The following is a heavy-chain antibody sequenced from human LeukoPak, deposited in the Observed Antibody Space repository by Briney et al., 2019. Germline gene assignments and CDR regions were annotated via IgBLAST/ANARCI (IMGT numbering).Heavy chain of an antibody. CDR2: IYYSGST. D-gene: IGHD3-10*01. V-gene: IGHV4-30-4*01. CDR3: ASVGRQLFPPEYFQH. CDR1: GGSISSGDYY. J-gene: IGHJ1*01. Sequence: PSQTLSLTCTVSGGSISSGDYYWSWIRQPPGKGLEWIGYIYYSGSTYYNPSLKSRVTISVGKSKNQFSLKLSSVTAADTAVYYCASVGRQLFPPEYFQHWAQGTLVTVSS.